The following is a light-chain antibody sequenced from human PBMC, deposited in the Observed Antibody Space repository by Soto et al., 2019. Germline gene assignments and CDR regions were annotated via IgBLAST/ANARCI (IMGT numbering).Light chain of an antibody. V-gene: IGKV3-15*01. CDR1: QSVSSS. Sequence: EMVMTQSPATLSVSPGERVTLSCRASQSVSSSLAWYQQRPGQAPRLLIYGASTRATGIPARFSGSGSGTEFTLTISSLQSEDSAVYYCQQHNNWITLGQGTRLEIK. CDR2: GAS. J-gene: IGKJ5*01. CDR3: QQHNNWIT.